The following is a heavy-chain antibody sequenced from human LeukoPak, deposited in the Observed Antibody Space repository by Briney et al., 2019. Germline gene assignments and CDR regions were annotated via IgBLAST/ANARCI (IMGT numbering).Heavy chain of an antibody. J-gene: IGHJ3*02. CDR1: GFTFSSYW. Sequence: GGSLRLSCAASGFTFSSYWMSWVRRAPGKGREWVANIKQDGSEKYYVDSVKGRFTISRDNAKNSLYLQMNSLRAEDTAVYYCARVGSLIVVEGAFDIWGQGTMVTVSS. CDR2: IKQDGSEK. V-gene: IGHV3-7*01. CDR3: ARVGSLIVVEGAFDI. D-gene: IGHD3-22*01.